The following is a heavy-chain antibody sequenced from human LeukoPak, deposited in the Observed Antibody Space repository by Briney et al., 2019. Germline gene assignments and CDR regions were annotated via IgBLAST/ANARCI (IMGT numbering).Heavy chain of an antibody. V-gene: IGHV4-39*02. CDR1: GGSISSSSYY. CDR3: ARDRLTTQAPADY. CDR2: IYYSGTT. J-gene: IGHJ4*02. D-gene: IGHD4-11*01. Sequence: SETLSLTCTVSGGSISSSSYYWGWIRQPPGKGLEWIGTIYYSGTTYYNPSLKSRVTISADTSKNHFSLKLSSVTAADTAVYYCARDRLTTQAPADYWGQGTLVTVSS.